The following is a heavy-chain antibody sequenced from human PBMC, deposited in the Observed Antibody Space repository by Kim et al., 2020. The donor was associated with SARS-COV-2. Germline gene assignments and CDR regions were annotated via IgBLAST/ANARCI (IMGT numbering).Heavy chain of an antibody. D-gene: IGHD3-10*01. CDR2: IYYSGST. CDR3: ARESSDLPLWFGGAYGMDV. V-gene: IGHV4-59*01. Sequence: SETLSLTCTVSGGSISSYYWSWIRQPPGKGLEWIGYIYYSGSTNYNPSLKSRVTISVDTSKNQFSLKLSSVTAADTAVYYCARESSDLPLWFGGAYGMDVWGQGTTVTVSS. CDR1: GGSISSYY. J-gene: IGHJ6*02.